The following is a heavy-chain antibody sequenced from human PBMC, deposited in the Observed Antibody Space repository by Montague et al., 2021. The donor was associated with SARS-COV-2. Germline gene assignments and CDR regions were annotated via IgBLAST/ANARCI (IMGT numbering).Heavy chain of an antibody. D-gene: IGHD3-3*01. CDR3: ARHSGRDTIFGVVIIFDAFDI. Sequence: SETLSLTCTVSGGSISSSNYYWGWIRQPPGKGLEWIGSIYYSGCTYYTPSLKSRVTISVDTSKNQFSLRLSSVTAADTAVYYCARHSGRDTIFGVVIIFDAFDIWGQGTMVTVSS. V-gene: IGHV4-39*01. CDR2: IYYSGCT. J-gene: IGHJ3*02. CDR1: GGSISSSNYY.